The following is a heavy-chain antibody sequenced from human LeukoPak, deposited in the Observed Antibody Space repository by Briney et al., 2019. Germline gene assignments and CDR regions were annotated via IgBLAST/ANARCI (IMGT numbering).Heavy chain of an antibody. Sequence: GESLKISCKGSGYSFTSYWIGWVRQMPGKGLEWMGIIYPGDSDTSYSPSFQGQVTISADKSISTAYLQWSSLKASDTAMYYCASLKLERPYYYYYMDVWGKGTTVTVSS. D-gene: IGHD1-1*01. J-gene: IGHJ6*03. CDR3: ASLKLERPYYYYYMDV. CDR2: IYPGDSDT. CDR1: GYSFTSYW. V-gene: IGHV5-51*01.